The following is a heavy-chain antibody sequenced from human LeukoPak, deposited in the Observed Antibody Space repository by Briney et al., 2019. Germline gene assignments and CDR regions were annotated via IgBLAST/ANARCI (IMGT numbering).Heavy chain of an antibody. CDR3: ARDGYSGYDGSFDY. J-gene: IGHJ4*02. CDR2: IYTSGST. CDR1: GGSISSYY. V-gene: IGHV4-4*07. D-gene: IGHD5-12*01. Sequence: MPSETLSLTCTVSGGSISSYYWSWIRQPAGKGLEWIGRIYTSGSTNYNPSLKSRVTISVDTSKNQFSLKLSSVTAADTAVYYCARDGYSGYDGSFDYWGQGTLVTVSS.